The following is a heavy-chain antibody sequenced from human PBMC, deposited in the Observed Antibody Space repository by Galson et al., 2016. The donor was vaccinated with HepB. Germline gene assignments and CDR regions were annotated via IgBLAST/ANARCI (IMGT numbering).Heavy chain of an antibody. V-gene: IGHV1-3*01. J-gene: IGHJ5*02. Sequence: SVKVSCKASGYIFNTYTIHWMRQAPGQRLEWIGWINAGNGKTKYSQKFQGRVIITRDPSASTVYMDLSSLRSEDTAVYYCARSRKNYYDKRDLNCFDPWGQGTLVTVSS. CDR1: GYIFNTYT. CDR2: INAGNGKT. CDR3: ARSRKNYYDKRDLNCFDP. D-gene: IGHD3-22*01.